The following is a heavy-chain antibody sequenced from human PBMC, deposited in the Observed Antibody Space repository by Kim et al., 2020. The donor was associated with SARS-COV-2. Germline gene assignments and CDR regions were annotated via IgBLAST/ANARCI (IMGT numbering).Heavy chain of an antibody. D-gene: IGHD6-13*01. CDR2: ISGSGGST. CDR1: GFTFSSYA. Sequence: GGSLRLSCAASGFTFSSYAMSWVRQAPGKGLEWVSAISGSGGSTYYADSVKGRFTISRDNSKNTLYLQMNSLRAEDTAVYYCAKVGSGYSSSWYVGSIYSFDYWGQGTLVTVYS. V-gene: IGHV3-23*01. CDR3: AKVGSGYSSSWYVGSIYSFDY. J-gene: IGHJ4*02.